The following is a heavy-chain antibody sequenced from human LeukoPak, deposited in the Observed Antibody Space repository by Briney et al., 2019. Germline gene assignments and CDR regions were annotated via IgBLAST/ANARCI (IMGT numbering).Heavy chain of an antibody. CDR1: GFTFSNYA. D-gene: IGHD1-26*01. J-gene: IGHJ4*02. CDR3: AREERGQAIDY. CDR2: ISSSGGST. V-gene: IGHV3-64*01. Sequence: GGSLRLSCATSGFTFSNYAMHWVRQAPGKGLDFVSAISSSGGSTYYANSVKGRFTISRDNSKNTLNLQMGSLRDDDMAVYYCAREERGQAIDYWGQGTLVTVSS.